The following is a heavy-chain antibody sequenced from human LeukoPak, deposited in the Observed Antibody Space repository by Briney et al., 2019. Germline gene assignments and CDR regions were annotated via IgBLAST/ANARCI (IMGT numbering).Heavy chain of an antibody. CDR3: VTDISWFDP. CDR2: ISASGST. V-gene: IGHV4-4*07. CDR1: GGSISSYY. J-gene: IGHJ5*02. Sequence: PSETLSLTCTVSGGSISSYYWSWIRQPAGKGLEWIGRISASGSTNYAPSLRSRVTMSVDTSTKQFSLKLTSVTAADTAVYYCVTDISWFDPWGRGTLVTVSS.